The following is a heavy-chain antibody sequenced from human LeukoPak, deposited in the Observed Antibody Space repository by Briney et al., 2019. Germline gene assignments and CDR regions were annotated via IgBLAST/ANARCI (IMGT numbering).Heavy chain of an antibody. CDR3: ARRFDI. CDR1: GFTFSTSW. CDR2: ISSSGSMI. Sequence: PGGSLRLSCAASGFTFSTSWMHWVRQAPGKGLEWVSYISSSGSMIYYADSVKGRFTISRDNAKTSLYLQMNSLRAEDTAVYYCARRFDIWGQGTVVTVSS. V-gene: IGHV3-48*04. J-gene: IGHJ3*02.